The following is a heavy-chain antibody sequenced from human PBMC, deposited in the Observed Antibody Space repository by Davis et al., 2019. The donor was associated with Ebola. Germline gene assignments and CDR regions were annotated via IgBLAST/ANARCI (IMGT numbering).Heavy chain of an antibody. V-gene: IGHV1-18*01. D-gene: IGHD2/OR15-2a*01. Sequence: ASVKVSCKAFAYTFTSFGISWVRQAPGQGLEWLGWINPHNGNTKYAQRFQGRVTMTTDTSTSTAYMELRSLRSDDTALYYCARDTLGRALFDYWGQGTLVTVSS. J-gene: IGHJ4*02. CDR1: AYTFTSFG. CDR3: ARDTLGRALFDY. CDR2: INPHNGNT.